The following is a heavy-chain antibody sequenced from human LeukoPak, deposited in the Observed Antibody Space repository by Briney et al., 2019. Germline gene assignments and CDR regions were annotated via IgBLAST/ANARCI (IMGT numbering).Heavy chain of an antibody. CDR3: ARVRWSYYYYYYMDV. V-gene: IGHV4-38-2*02. D-gene: IGHD3-16*02. Sequence: SETLSLTCTVSGYSISSGYYWGWIRQPPGKGLEWIGSIYHSGSTYYNPSLKSRVTISVDTSKNQFSLKLRSVTAADTAIYYCARVRWSYYYYYYMDVWGKGTTVTVSS. J-gene: IGHJ6*03. CDR2: IYHSGST. CDR1: GYSISSGYY.